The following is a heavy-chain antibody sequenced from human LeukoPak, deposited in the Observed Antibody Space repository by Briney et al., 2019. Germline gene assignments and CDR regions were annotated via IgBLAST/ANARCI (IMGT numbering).Heavy chain of an antibody. CDR1: GGSISSYY. Sequence: SETLSLTCTVSGGSISSYYWNWIRQSPSRGLEWLGRTYYRSKWYNDYAVSVKSRITINPDTSKNQFSLQLNSVTPEDTAVYYCARVGAARPDNWFDPWGQGTLVTVSS. J-gene: IGHJ5*02. D-gene: IGHD6-6*01. CDR3: ARVGAARPDNWFDP. CDR2: TYYRSKWYN. V-gene: IGHV6-1*01.